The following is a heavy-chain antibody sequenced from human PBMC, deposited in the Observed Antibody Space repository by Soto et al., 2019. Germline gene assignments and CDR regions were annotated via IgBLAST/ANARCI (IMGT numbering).Heavy chain of an antibody. CDR1: GYTFTSYY. CDR3: ASVLRFLEWSSYYYYGMDV. CDR2: INPSGGST. D-gene: IGHD3-3*01. V-gene: IGHV1-46*01. J-gene: IGHJ6*02. Sequence: ASVKVSCKASGYTFTSYYMRWVRQAPGQGLEWMGIINPSGGSTSYAQKFQGRVTMTRDTSTSTVYMELSSLRSEDTAVYYCASVLRFLEWSSYYYYGMDVWGQGTTVTVSS.